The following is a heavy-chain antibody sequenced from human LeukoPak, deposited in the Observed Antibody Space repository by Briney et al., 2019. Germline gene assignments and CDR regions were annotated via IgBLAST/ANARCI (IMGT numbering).Heavy chain of an antibody. CDR2: FDPEDGET. CDR1: GCTLTELS. D-gene: IGHD5-18*01. V-gene: IGHV1-24*01. Sequence: GASVKVSCKVSGCTLTELSMHWVRQAPGKGLEWMGGFDPEDGETIYAHKFQGRVTMTEDTSTDTAYMELSSLRSEDTAVYYCATVGYGYNYFDYWGQGTLVTVSS. CDR3: ATVGYGYNYFDY. J-gene: IGHJ4*02.